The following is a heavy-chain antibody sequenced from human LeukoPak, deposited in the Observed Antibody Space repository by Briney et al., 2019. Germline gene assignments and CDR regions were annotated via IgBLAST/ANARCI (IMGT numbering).Heavy chain of an antibody. J-gene: IGHJ5*02. Sequence: GGSLRLSCAASGFTFSSYSMNWVRQAPGKGLEWVSYISSSGSTIYYADSVKGRFTISRDNAKNSLYLQMNSLGAEDTAVYYCARGASGIGGIRFDPWGQGTLVTVSS. CDR2: ISSSGSTI. V-gene: IGHV3-48*04. CDR3: ARGASGIGGIRFDP. D-gene: IGHD3-10*01. CDR1: GFTFSSYS.